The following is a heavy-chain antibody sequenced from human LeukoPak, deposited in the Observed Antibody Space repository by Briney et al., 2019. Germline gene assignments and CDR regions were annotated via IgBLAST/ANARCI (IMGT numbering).Heavy chain of an antibody. CDR2: ISKDGSEE. CDR1: DFMFSDYW. J-gene: IGHJ6*02. D-gene: IGHD1-1*01. CDR3: ATYDNWVAGDV. Sequence: PGGSLRLSCAASDFMFSDYWMSWVRQAPGKGPEWVANISKDGSEEHYVDSVKGRFTVSRDNAKNSLFLQMNSLRVEDTAVYYCATYDNWVAGDVWGQGTSVSVSS. V-gene: IGHV3-7*01.